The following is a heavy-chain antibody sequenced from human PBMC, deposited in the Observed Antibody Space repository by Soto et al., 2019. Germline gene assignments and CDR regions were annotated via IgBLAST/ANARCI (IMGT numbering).Heavy chain of an antibody. CDR1: GGSFSSGGYY. D-gene: IGHD6-13*01. Sequence: QVQLQESGPGLVKPSQTLSLTCTVSGGSFSSGGYYWSGIRQHPGKGLEWIGYLYYSGRTYYNPSLKRRVTISVDTSKNQCSLKLSSVTAADTSVYYCARAAHYSSPFRWFDPWGQGTLVTVSS. V-gene: IGHV4-31*03. CDR2: LYYSGRT. J-gene: IGHJ5*02. CDR3: ARAAHYSSPFRWFDP.